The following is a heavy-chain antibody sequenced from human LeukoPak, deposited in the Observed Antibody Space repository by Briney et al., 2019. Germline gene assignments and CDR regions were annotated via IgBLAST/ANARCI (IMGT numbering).Heavy chain of an antibody. CDR1: GGSMSSSSYY. D-gene: IGHD3-16*01. J-gene: IGHJ4*02. CDR2: IYYSGST. V-gene: IGHV4-39*01. Sequence: SETLSLTCTVSGGSMSSSSYYWGWIRQPPGKGLEWIGSIYYSGSTYYNPSLKSRVTISVDTSKNQFSLKLSSVTAADTAVYYCARQGGIYGLDYWGQGTLVTVSS. CDR3: ARQGGIYGLDY.